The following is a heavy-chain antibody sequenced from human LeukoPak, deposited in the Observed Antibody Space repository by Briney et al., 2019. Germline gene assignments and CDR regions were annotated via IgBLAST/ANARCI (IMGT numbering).Heavy chain of an antibody. CDR1: GGSISGYY. CDR2: IFYSGST. D-gene: IGHD3-9*01. J-gene: IGHJ6*04. CDR3: ARVLRYFSNGMDV. Sequence: SGTLSLTCTVSGGSISGYYWSWIRQPPGKGLEWIGYIFYSGSTNYNPSLKSRVTISVDTSRNQFSLKLSSVTAADTAVYYCARVLRYFSNGMDVWGKGTTVTVSS. V-gene: IGHV4-59*01.